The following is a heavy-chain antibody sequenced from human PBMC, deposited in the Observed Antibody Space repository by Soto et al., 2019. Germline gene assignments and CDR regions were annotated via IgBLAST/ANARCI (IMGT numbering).Heavy chain of an antibody. D-gene: IGHD5-18*01. CDR3: AREPAPTGYREGSDYYYGMDV. V-gene: IGHV4-4*02. J-gene: IGHJ6*02. Sequence: QVQLQESGPGLVKPSGTLSLTCAVSGGSISSSNWWSWVRQPPGKGLEWIGEVYHSATTNYNPSLNSRVTISVDKSKNQFSLKLSSVTAADTAVYYCAREPAPTGYREGSDYYYGMDVWGQGTTVTVSS. CDR1: GGSISSSNW. CDR2: VYHSATT.